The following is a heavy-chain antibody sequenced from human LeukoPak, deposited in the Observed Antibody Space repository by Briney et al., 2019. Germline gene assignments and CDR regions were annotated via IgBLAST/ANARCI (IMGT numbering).Heavy chain of an antibody. CDR2: IYHSGST. CDR3: ARHDSSGYYYFDY. J-gene: IGHJ4*02. CDR1: GGSINTYY. Sequence: SETLSLTCTVSGGSINTYYWSWIRQPPGKGLEWIGYIYHSGSTNYNPSLKSRVTISVDTSKNQFSLKLSSVTAADTAVYYCARHDSSGYYYFDYWGQGTLVTVSS. V-gene: IGHV4-59*01. D-gene: IGHD3-22*01.